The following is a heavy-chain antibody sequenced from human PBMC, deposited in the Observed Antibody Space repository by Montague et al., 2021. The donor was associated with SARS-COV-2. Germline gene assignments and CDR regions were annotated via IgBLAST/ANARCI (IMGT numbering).Heavy chain of an antibody. J-gene: IGHJ4*02. CDR3: AKSRGIRYDSSGYYYPLDY. Sequence: SLRLSCAASGFTFSSYAMSWVRQAPGKGLEWVSVIYSGGSSTYYADSVKGRFTISRENSKNTLYLQMNSLRAEDTAVYYCAKSRGIRYDSSGYYYPLDYWGQGTLVTVSS. D-gene: IGHD3-22*01. CDR1: GFTFSSYA. CDR2: IYSGGSST. V-gene: IGHV3-23*03.